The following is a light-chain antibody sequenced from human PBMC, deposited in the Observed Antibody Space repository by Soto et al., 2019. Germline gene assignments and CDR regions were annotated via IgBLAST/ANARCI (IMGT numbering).Light chain of an antibody. V-gene: IGKV2-28*01. CDR3: MQDLQTPPT. CDR1: QSLLHSNGYNY. J-gene: IGKJ1*01. Sequence: IVMSQSPLSLPVPSGEPASISCRSSQSLLHSNGYNYLDWYLQKPGQSPQLLIYLGSNRASGVPDRISGSGSGTDYTLEISRVEAEDVGVYYCMQDLQTPPTFGQGTKVDIK. CDR2: LGS.